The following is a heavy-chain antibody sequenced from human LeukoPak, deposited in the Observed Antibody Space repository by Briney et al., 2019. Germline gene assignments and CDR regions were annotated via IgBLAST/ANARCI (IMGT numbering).Heavy chain of an antibody. CDR3: TRTSLSGWFDS. CDR1: GFTFSGYD. J-gene: IGHJ5*01. CDR2: IDIAGDT. V-gene: IGHV3-13*01. D-gene: IGHD6-19*01. Sequence: PGGSLRLACAASGFTFSGYDMHWVRQPPGKGLEWVSTIDIAGDTYYPDSVKGRFTISRQNGTNSLYLQMNSLRAEDTAVYYCTRTSLSGWFDSWGQGTLVTVSS.